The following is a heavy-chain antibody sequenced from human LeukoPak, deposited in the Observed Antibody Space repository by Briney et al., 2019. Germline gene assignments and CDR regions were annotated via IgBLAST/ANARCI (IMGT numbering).Heavy chain of an antibody. V-gene: IGHV3-23*01. CDR2: ISTSGAST. J-gene: IGHJ3*01. D-gene: IGHD4-17*01. CDR3: AKDWKDYGDFHAFDV. CDR1: GFTFSRFA. Sequence: PGGSLRLSCANSGFTFSRFAMSWVRQAPGKGLEWVSTISTSGASTYYADSVRGRFTISRDNSKNTLYLQMKSLRAEDTAVYHCAKDWKDYGDFHAFDVWGQGTMVTVSS.